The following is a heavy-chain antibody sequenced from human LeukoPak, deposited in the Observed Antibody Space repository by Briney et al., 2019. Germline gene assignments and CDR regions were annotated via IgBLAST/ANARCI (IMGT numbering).Heavy chain of an antibody. J-gene: IGHJ4*02. V-gene: IGHV4-59*08. Sequence: SETLSLTCTGSGASVSTYYWSWIRQPPGRGLEWIGYTYYSGSNKYNPSLTSRVTISLDTSKNQFSLKLNSVTAADTAVYYCARSYNNGYYEDYWGQGTLVTVSS. CDR2: TYYSGSN. D-gene: IGHD6-19*01. CDR1: GASVSTYY. CDR3: ARSYNNGYYEDY.